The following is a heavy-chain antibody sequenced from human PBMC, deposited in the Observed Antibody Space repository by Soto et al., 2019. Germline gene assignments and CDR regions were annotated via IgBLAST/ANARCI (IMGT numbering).Heavy chain of an antibody. V-gene: IGHV1-69*13. J-gene: IGHJ1*01. D-gene: IGHD3-22*01. Sequence: SVKVSCKASGGTFSSYAISWVRQAPGQGLEWMGGIIPIFGTANYAQKFQGRVTITADESTSTAYMELSSLRSEDTAVYYCARVPYNYYDSSGYYYGYFQHWGQGTLVTVSS. CDR2: IIPIFGTA. CDR3: ARVPYNYYDSSGYYYGYFQH. CDR1: GGTFSSYA.